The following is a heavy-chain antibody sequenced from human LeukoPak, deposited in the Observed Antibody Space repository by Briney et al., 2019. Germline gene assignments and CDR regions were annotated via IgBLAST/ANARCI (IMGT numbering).Heavy chain of an antibody. D-gene: IGHD6-6*01. CDR1: GFTFSSYS. Sequence: GGSLRLSCAASGFTFSSYSMNWVRQAPGKGLEWVSSISSSSSSYIYYADSVKGRFTISRDNAKNSLYLQMSSLRAEDTAVYYCASNLEYSSSSEDYWGQGTLVTVSS. J-gene: IGHJ4*02. CDR2: ISSSSSSYI. CDR3: ASNLEYSSSSEDY. V-gene: IGHV3-21*01.